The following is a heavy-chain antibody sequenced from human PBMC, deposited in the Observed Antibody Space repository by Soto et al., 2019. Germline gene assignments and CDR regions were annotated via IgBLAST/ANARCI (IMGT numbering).Heavy chain of an antibody. CDR2: ISHSGTT. CDR3: ARANDYSNRDDY. CDR1: GGSISSGGYY. D-gene: IGHD4-4*01. Sequence: QVQLQESGPGLVKPSQTQSVTCTVSGGSISSGGYYWSWIRQHPGKGLEWIGYISHSGTTKYNPSLESRVTISVDTSKNQFSLKLSSVTDADTSMYYCARANDYSNRDDYWGQGTLVTVSS. V-gene: IGHV4-31*03. J-gene: IGHJ4*02.